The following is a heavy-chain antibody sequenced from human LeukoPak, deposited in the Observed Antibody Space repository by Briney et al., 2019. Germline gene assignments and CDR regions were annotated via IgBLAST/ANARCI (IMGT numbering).Heavy chain of an antibody. CDR3: ARDRGGGSYYYFDY. D-gene: IGHD1-26*01. CDR1: GFTFNYYG. V-gene: IGHV3-33*01. CDR2: IWYDGSYK. J-gene: IGHJ4*02. Sequence: PGGSLSLSCAASGFTFNYYGMHWVRQAPGKGLEWVAVIWYDGSYKYYADSVKGRFTISRDNSKNTLYLQMNSLRAEDTAVYYCARDRGGGSYYYFDYWGQGTLVTVSS.